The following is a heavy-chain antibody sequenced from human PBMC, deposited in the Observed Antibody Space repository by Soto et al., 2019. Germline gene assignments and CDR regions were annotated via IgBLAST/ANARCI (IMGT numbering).Heavy chain of an antibody. J-gene: IGHJ4*02. CDR1: GYTFTNYG. Sequence: QVQLVQSGGEVKRPGASMKVSCKASGYTFTNYGISWVRQAPGQGLEWMGWISAYNGHTDYAQKLQGRVTMTTDTATSTAYMELRSLGSDDTAVYYCARVGEYCRSTSCFDYWGQGTLVTVSS. CDR3: ARVGEYCRSTSCFDY. CDR2: ISAYNGHT. D-gene: IGHD2-2*01. V-gene: IGHV1-18*01.